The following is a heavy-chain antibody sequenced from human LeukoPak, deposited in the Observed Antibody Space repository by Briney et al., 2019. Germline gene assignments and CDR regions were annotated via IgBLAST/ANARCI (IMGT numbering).Heavy chain of an antibody. CDR2: IYPGDSDT. V-gene: IGHV5-51*01. CDR1: GFTFTYYW. Sequence: HGESLKISCKGSGFTFTYYWIGWVRQIPGKGLEWMGIIYPGDSDTRYSPSFQGQFTISADKSISPAYLQWSSLKASDTAMYYRASRVDDAFDIWGQGTMVTVSS. J-gene: IGHJ3*02. CDR3: ASRVDDAFDI.